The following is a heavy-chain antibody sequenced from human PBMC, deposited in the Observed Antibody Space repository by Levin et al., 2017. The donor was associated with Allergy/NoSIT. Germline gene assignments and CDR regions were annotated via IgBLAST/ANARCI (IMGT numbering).Heavy chain of an antibody. CDR3: AKDYYDSSASDQLGLYFDY. V-gene: IGHV3-23*01. CDR2: ISGSGSRR. CDR1: GFTFSSYG. J-gene: IGHJ4*02. D-gene: IGHD3-22*01. Sequence: QAGGSLRLSCAASGFTFSSYGMSWVRQAPGKGLEWVSGISGSGSRRYYADSVKGRFTISRDNSKNTLYLQVNSLRAEDAAVYHCAKDYYDSSASDQLGLYFDYWGQGTLVTVSS.